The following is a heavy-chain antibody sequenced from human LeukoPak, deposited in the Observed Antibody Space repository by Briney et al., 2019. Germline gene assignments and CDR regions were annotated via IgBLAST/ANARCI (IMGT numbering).Heavy chain of an antibody. CDR2: ISSSSSYI. V-gene: IGHV3-21*01. Sequence: EGSLRLSCAASGFTFGSYSMNWVRQAPGKGLEWVSSISSSSSYIYYADSVRGRFTISRDNAKNSLYLQMNSLRAEDTAVYYCARSRIDYWGQGTLVTVSS. J-gene: IGHJ4*02. CDR3: ARSRIDY. CDR1: GFTFGSYS.